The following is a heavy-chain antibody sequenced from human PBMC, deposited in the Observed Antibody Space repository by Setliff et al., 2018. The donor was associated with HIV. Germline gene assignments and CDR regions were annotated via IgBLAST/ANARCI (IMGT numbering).Heavy chain of an antibody. CDR1: GGTFSSYP. D-gene: IGHD3-22*01. CDR2: IIPIFGTT. V-gene: IGHV1-69*13. J-gene: IGHJ6*03. Sequence: ASVKVSCKASGGTFSSYPISWVRQAPGQGLEWMGGIIPIFGTTHYAQKFQGRVTVTADESTSTAYMQLSSLRSDDTAVYYCARGRNSDSSGYGDYYYYMDVWGKGTTVTVSS. CDR3: ARGRNSDSSGYGDYYYYMDV.